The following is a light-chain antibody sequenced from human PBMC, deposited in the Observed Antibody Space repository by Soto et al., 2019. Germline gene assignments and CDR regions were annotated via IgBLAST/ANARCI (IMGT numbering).Light chain of an antibody. CDR3: QQYGDSPRT. V-gene: IGKV3-20*01. CDR1: QDVSSSY. CDR2: GAS. Sequence: EILLTQSPGTLSLSPGERATLSCRASQDVSSSYLAWYQQKTGQAPRLLIFGASSRAAGVPARFSGSGSGTDFTLTIIRLEPEDFAVYYCQQYGDSPRTFGQGTKVDIK. J-gene: IGKJ1*01.